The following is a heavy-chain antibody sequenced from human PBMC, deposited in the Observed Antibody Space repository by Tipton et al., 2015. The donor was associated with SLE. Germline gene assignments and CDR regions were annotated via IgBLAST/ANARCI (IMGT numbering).Heavy chain of an antibody. D-gene: IGHD5-18*01. J-gene: IGHJ4*02. CDR1: GFTFDDYT. Sequence: SGFTFDDYTMHWVRQAPGKDLEWVSLISWDGGSTYYADSVKGRFTISRDNSKNSLYLQMNSLRTEDTALYYCAKDMFVDTAMGFDYWGQGTLVTVSS. V-gene: IGHV3-43*01. CDR3: AKDMFVDTAMGFDY. CDR2: ISWDGGST.